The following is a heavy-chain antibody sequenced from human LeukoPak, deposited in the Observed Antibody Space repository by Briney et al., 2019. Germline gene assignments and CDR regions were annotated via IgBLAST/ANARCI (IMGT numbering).Heavy chain of an antibody. CDR3: ARIPAARVYYYYYYMDV. Sequence: ASVKVSYKASGYTFTSYGISWVRQAPGQGLEWMGWISAYNGNTNYAQKPQGRVTMTTDTSTSTAHTELRSLRSDDTAVYYCARIPAARVYYYYYYMDVWGKGTAVTVSS. D-gene: IGHD2-2*01. CDR2: ISAYNGNT. J-gene: IGHJ6*03. V-gene: IGHV1-18*01. CDR1: GYTFTSYG.